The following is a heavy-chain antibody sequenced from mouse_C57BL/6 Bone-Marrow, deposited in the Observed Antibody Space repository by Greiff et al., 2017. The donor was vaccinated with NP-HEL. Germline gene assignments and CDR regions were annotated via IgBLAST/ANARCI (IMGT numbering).Heavy chain of an antibody. CDR3: AREGRYWGLDY. CDR2: IDPSDSYT. V-gene: IGHV1-50*01. J-gene: IGHJ2*01. Sequence: VQLQQPGAELVKPGASVKLSCKASGYTFTSYWMQWVKQRPGQGLEWIGEIDPSDSYTNYNQKFKGKATLTVDTSSSTAYMQLSSLTSEDSAVYYCAREGRYWGLDYWGQGTTLTVSS. D-gene: IGHD4-1*01. CDR1: GYTFTSYW.